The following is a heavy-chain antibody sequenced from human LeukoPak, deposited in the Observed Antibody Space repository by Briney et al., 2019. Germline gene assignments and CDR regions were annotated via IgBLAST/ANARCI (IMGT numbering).Heavy chain of an antibody. Sequence: SETLSLTCTVSGGSISSSSYYWGWIRQPPGKRLEWIGSIYYSGSTYYNPSLKSRVTMSVDTSKNQFSLKLSSVTAADTAVYYCARRLTIFGVVIPFDYWGQGTLVTVSS. J-gene: IGHJ4*02. D-gene: IGHD3-3*01. V-gene: IGHV4-39*01. CDR2: IYYSGST. CDR1: GGSISSSSYY. CDR3: ARRLTIFGVVIPFDY.